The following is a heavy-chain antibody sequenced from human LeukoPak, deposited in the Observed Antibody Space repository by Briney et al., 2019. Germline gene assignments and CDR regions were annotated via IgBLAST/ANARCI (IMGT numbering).Heavy chain of an antibody. CDR1: GYTFTSYD. V-gene: IGHV1-8*01. Sequence: GASVKVSCKASGYTFTSYDINWVRQATGQGLEWMGWMSPNSGNTGYEQKFQGRVTMTRNTSISTAYMELSSLRSDVTAVYYCARGYDTGWTPLGYWGQGTLVTVSS. J-gene: IGHJ4*02. D-gene: IGHD6-19*01. CDR2: MSPNSGNT. CDR3: ARGYDTGWTPLGY.